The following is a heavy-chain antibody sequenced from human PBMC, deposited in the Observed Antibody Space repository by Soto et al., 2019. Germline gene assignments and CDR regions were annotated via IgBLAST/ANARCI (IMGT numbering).Heavy chain of an antibody. CDR3: ARDLIWGIARRTDAFDI. J-gene: IGHJ3*02. D-gene: IGHD3-16*01. CDR2: IYSGGST. Sequence: GGSLRLSCAASGFTVSSNYMSWVRQAPGKGLEWVSVIYSGGSTYYADSVKGRFTISRDNSKNTLYLQMNSLRAEDTAVYYCARDLIWGIARRTDAFDIWGQGTMVTVSS. V-gene: IGHV3-53*01. CDR1: GFTVSSNY.